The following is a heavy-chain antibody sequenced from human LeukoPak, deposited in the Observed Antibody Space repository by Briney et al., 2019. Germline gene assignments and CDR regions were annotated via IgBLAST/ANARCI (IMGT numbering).Heavy chain of an antibody. CDR2: ISSSGSTI. CDR3: ARELYYDSSGTVGAFDI. CDR1: GFTFSSYE. J-gene: IGHJ3*02. D-gene: IGHD3-22*01. Sequence: GGSLRLSCAASGFTFSSYEMNWVRQAPGKGLEWLSYISSSGSTIYYADSVKGRFTISRDNAKNSLYLQMNSLRAEDTAVYYCARELYYDSSGTVGAFDIWGQGTMVTVSS. V-gene: IGHV3-48*03.